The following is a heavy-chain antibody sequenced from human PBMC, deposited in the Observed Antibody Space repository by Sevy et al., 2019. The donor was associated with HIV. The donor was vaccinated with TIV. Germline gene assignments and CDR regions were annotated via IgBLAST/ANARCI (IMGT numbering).Heavy chain of an antibody. D-gene: IGHD3-16*02. Sequence: EGSLRLSCAASGFTFSTYWMTWVRQAPGKGLEWVANIKQDGTDEEYVDSVKGRFTISRDNAKKTLYLRLDSLRAEDTAVYFCARASADWACFHYSAWGQGTLVTVSS. CDR3: ARASADWACFHYSA. CDR2: IKQDGTDE. CDR1: GFTFSTYW. J-gene: IGHJ5*02. V-gene: IGHV3-7*01.